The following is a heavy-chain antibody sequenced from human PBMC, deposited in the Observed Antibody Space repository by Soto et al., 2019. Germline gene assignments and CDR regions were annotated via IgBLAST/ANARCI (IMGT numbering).Heavy chain of an antibody. CDR1: GYTFTSYG. CDR2: ISAYNGNT. V-gene: IGHV1-18*01. Sequence: QVQLVQSGAEVKKPGASVKVSCKASGYTFTSYGISWVRQVPGQGLEWMGWISAYNGNTNYAQKLQGRVTMTTDTSTSTAYMELRSLRSDDTAVYYCARDQDCSGGSCYSGDWFDPWGQGTLVTVSS. CDR3: ARDQDCSGGSCYSGDWFDP. D-gene: IGHD2-15*01. J-gene: IGHJ5*02.